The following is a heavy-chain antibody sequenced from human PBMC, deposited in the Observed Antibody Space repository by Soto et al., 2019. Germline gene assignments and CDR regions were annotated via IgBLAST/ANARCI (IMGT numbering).Heavy chain of an antibody. Sequence: QVQLQESGPRLVKPSETLSLTCIVSGGSISSYYWSWIRQPPGKGPEWIGYIYYSGSTNYTPSLKSRVTISVDTSKNPFSLKLSSVTAADTAVYYCARAVLPATAPFDYWGQGTLVTVSS. CDR3: ARAVLPATAPFDY. CDR2: IYYSGST. D-gene: IGHD2-2*01. CDR1: GGSISSYY. J-gene: IGHJ4*02. V-gene: IGHV4-59*01.